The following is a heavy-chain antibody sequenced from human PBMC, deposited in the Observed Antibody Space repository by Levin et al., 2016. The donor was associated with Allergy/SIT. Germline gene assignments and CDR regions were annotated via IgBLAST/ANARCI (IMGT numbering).Heavy chain of an antibody. CDR2: ISSSSSTI. V-gene: IGHV3-48*02. J-gene: IGHJ4*02. D-gene: IGHD2-15*01. CDR1: GFTFSSYS. CDR3: ASDCSGGSCYSLIDY. Sequence: LSLTCAASGFTFSSYSMNWVRQAPGKGLEWVSYISSSSSTIYYADSVKGRFTISRDNAKNSLYLQMNSLRDEDTAVYYCASDCSGGSCYSLIDYWGQGTLVTVSS.